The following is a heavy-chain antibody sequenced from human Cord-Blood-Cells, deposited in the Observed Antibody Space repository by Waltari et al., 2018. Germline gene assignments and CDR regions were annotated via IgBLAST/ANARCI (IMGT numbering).Heavy chain of an antibody. CDR3: ARGKTAYDAFDI. Sequence: QVQLQESGPGLVKPSETLSLTCTVSGGSISSHYRSWIRQPPGKGLEWIGYIYYSGSTNYNPSLKSRVTISVDTSKNQFSLKLSSVTAADTAVYYCARGKTAYDAFDIWGQGTMVTVSS. CDR1: GGSISSHY. V-gene: IGHV4-59*11. J-gene: IGHJ3*02. D-gene: IGHD1-1*01. CDR2: IYYSGST.